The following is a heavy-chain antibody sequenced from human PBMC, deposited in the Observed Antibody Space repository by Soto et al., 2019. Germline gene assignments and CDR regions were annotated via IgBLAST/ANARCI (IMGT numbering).Heavy chain of an antibody. CDR2: IYPSDSDT. CDR1: GYTFAGYL. Sequence: PGESPKISCKGSGYTFAGYLIACVRQMPWKGLELMVIIYPSDSDTRYRPSFQGQATISADQSISSAYLQWSSLRASDTARYYCARGGVSTRTFDYWGQGAPVNVSS. CDR3: ARGGVSTRTFDY. V-gene: IGHV5-51*01. D-gene: IGHD3-3*01. J-gene: IGHJ4*02.